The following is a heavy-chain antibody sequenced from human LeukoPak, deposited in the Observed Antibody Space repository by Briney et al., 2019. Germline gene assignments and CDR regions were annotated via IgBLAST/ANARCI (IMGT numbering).Heavy chain of an antibody. J-gene: IGHJ6*03. V-gene: IGHV1-24*01. CDR1: GYTLTELS. CDR3: ATVRYGSSWYRINYYYYYMDV. Sequence: GASVKVSCKVSGYTLTELSMHWVRQAPGKGLEWMGGFDPEDGETIYAQKFQGRVTMTEDTSTDTACMELSSLRSEDTAVYYCATVRYGSSWYRINYYYYYMDVWGKGTTVTVSS. D-gene: IGHD6-13*01. CDR2: FDPEDGET.